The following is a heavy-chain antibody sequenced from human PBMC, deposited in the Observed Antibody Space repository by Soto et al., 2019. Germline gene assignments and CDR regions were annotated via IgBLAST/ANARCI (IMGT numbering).Heavy chain of an antibody. CDR2: IYYSGST. D-gene: IGHD2-2*02. J-gene: IGHJ3*02. V-gene: IGHV4-31*03. Sequence: QVQLQESGPGLVKPSQTLSLTCTVSGGSISSGGYYWSWIRQHPGKGLEWIGYIYYSGSTYYNPSLKSRVTLSVDTSKNQFSLKVSSVTAADTAVYYCASEPAAINPGAFDIWGQGTMVTVSS. CDR1: GGSISSGGYY. CDR3: ASEPAAINPGAFDI.